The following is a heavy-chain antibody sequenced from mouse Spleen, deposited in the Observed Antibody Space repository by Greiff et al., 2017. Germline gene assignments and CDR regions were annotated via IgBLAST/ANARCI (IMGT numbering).Heavy chain of an antibody. Sequence: QVQLQQPGAELVRPGSSVKLSCKASGYTFTSYWMHWVKQRPIQGLEWIGNIDPSDSETHYNQKFKDKATLTVDKSSSTAYMQLSSLTSEDSAVYYCAREYGGYYGMDYWGQGTPGTGSS. V-gene: IGHV1-52*01. CDR2: IDPSDSET. D-gene: IGHD1-2*01. J-gene: IGHJ4*01. CDR1: GYTFTSYW. CDR3: AREYGGYYGMDY.